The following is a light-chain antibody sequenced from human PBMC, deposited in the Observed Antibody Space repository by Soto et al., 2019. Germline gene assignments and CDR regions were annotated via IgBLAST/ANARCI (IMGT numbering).Light chain of an antibody. V-gene: IGKV3-15*01. Sequence: EIMMTHSPATLSVSTGERATLSCRASQSVSSNLAWYQQKPGQAPRLLIYGASTRATGIPARFSGSESGTDFTLTISSLQSEDFAVYYCQQYHGWPITFGQGTRLAI. CDR2: GAS. J-gene: IGKJ5*01. CDR3: QQYHGWPIT. CDR1: QSVSSN.